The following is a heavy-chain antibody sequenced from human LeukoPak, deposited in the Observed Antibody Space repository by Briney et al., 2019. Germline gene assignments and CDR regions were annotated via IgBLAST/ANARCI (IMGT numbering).Heavy chain of an antibody. D-gene: IGHD2-2*01. J-gene: IGHJ6*02. CDR3: AKAAGTSSREYYYYYGMDV. Sequence: GGSLRLSCAASGFTFSNYAMNWVRQAPGKGLEWVSAISGSGGSTYYADSVKGRFTISRDNSKNTLYLQMNSLRAEDTAVYYCAKAAGTSSREYYYYYGMDVWGQGTTVTVSS. CDR2: ISGSGGST. CDR1: GFTFSNYA. V-gene: IGHV3-23*01.